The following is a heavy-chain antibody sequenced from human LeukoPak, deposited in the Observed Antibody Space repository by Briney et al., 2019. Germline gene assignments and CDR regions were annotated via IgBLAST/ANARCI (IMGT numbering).Heavy chain of an antibody. CDR3: AKGGVAARDDYFDY. CDR1: GLSFSSYG. J-gene: IGHJ4*02. Sequence: PGGSLRLSCAASGLSFSSYGMHWVRQAPGKGLEWVAFIQYDGSNKFYADSVKGRFTISRDNSKNTLYLQMNSLRPEDTAIYYCAKGGVAARDDYFDYWGQGTLVTVSS. V-gene: IGHV3-30*02. D-gene: IGHD6-6*01. CDR2: IQYDGSNK.